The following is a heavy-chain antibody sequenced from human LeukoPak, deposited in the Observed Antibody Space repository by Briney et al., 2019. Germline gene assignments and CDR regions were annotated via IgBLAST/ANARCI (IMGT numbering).Heavy chain of an antibody. Sequence: PGGSLRLSCAASGFTFSSYAMHWVRQAPGKGLEYVSAISSNGGSTYYANSVKGRFTISRDNSKNTLYLQMGSLRAEDMAVYYCARGKPGLEIDYWGQGTLVTVSS. D-gene: IGHD1-14*01. CDR2: ISSNGGST. J-gene: IGHJ4*02. CDR1: GFTFSSYA. V-gene: IGHV3-64*01. CDR3: ARGKPGLEIDY.